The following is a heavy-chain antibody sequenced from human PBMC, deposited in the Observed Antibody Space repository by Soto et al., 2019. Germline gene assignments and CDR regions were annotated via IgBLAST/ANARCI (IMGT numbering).Heavy chain of an antibody. CDR2: ISSSGSTI. V-gene: IGHV3-11*01. CDR3: ARSKGYSYGYSDAFDI. J-gene: IGHJ3*02. CDR1: GFTFSDYY. D-gene: IGHD5-18*01. Sequence: VGSLRLSCAASGFTFSDYYMSWIRQAPGKGLEWVSYISSSGSTIYYADSVKGRFTISRDNAKNSLYLQMNSLRAEDTAVYYCARSKGYSYGYSDAFDIWGQGTMVTVSS.